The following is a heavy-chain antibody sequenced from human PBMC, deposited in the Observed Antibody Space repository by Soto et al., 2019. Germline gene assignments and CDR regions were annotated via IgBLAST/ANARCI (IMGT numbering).Heavy chain of an antibody. CDR3: AAGSSSWGKYYYYYMDV. V-gene: IGHV3-74*01. CDR1: GFTLSSYW. CDR2: INSDGSST. Sequence: GARRLSCAASGFTLSSYWMHWVRHAPGKGLVWVSRINSDGSSTSYADSVKGRFTISRDNAKNTLYLQMNSLRAEDTAVYYCAAGSSSWGKYYYYYMDVWGKGTTVTVSS. D-gene: IGHD6-13*01. J-gene: IGHJ6*03.